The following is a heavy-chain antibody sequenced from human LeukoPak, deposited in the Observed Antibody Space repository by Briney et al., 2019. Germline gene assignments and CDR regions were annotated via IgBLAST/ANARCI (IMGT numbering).Heavy chain of an antibody. D-gene: IGHD6-19*01. Sequence: SETLSLTCTVSGGSISSYYWSWIRQPPGKGLEWIGYIYYSGSTNYNPSLKSRVTISVDTSKNQFSLKLSSVTAADTAVYYCARGRYSSGWYDWGQGTLVTVSS. CDR2: IYYSGST. V-gene: IGHV4-59*01. CDR3: ARGRYSSGWYD. J-gene: IGHJ4*02. CDR1: GGSISSYY.